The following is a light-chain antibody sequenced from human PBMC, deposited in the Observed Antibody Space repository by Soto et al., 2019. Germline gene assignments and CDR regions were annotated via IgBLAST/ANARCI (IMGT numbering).Light chain of an antibody. CDR3: SSYTSSSTRV. J-gene: IGLJ3*02. CDR2: EVS. V-gene: IGLV2-14*01. Sequence: QSALTRPASVSGSPGQSITISCTGTSSDVGGYNYVSWYQQHPGKAPKLMIYEVSNRPPGVSNRFSGSKSGNTASLTISGFQAEDAANYYSSSYTSSSTRVFGRGTKLTVL. CDR1: SSDVGGYNY.